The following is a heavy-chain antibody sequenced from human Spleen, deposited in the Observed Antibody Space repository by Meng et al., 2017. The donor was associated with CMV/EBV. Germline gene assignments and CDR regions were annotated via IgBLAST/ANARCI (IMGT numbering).Heavy chain of an antibody. V-gene: IGHV1-69*10. CDR3: AKVGDGYNNLDY. Sequence: SVKVSCKASGGTFSRLGISWVRQAPGQGLEWMGGIIAILGLANYAQKFQDRVTMTADTTTSTVYMELTSLRSEDTAVYYCAKVGDGYNNLDYWGQGTRVTVSS. D-gene: IGHD5-24*01. CDR2: IIAILGLA. CDR1: GGTFSRLG. J-gene: IGHJ4*02.